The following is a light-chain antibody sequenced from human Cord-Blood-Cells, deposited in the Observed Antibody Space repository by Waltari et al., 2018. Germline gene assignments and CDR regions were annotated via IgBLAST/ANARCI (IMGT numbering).Light chain of an antibody. J-gene: IGLJ2*01. CDR2: DVS. Sequence: QSALTPPASVSGSPGPSITISCTGTSSDVGGYNYVSWYQQHPGKAPKLMIYDVSNRPSGVSNRFSGSKSGNTASLTISGLQAEDEADYYCSSYTSSSTLEGVFGGGTKLTVL. V-gene: IGLV2-14*01. CDR1: SSDVGGYNY. CDR3: SSYTSSSTLEGV.